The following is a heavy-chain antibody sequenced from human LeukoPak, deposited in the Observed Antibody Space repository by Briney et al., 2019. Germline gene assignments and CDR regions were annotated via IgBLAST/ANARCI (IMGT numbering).Heavy chain of an antibody. CDR1: GFTFSSCW. J-gene: IGHJ3*02. D-gene: IGHD6-19*01. V-gene: IGHV3-7*02. CDR2: IKQDGNEK. CDR3: ARAIAVADAFDI. Sequence: GGSLRLSCAASGFTFSSCWMTWVRQAPGKGLEWVANIKQDGNEKYYVDSVKGRFTISRDNAKNSLYLQMNSLRAEDTAVYYCARAIAVADAFDIWGQGTMVTVSS.